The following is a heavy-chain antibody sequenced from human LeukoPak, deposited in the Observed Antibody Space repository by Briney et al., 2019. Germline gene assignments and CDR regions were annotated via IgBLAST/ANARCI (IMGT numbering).Heavy chain of an antibody. CDR1: GYTFTGYY. V-gene: IGHV1-2*06. CDR2: INPNSGGT. J-gene: IGHJ3*02. Sequence: ASVKASCKASGYTFTGYYMHWVRQAPGQGLEWMGRINPNSGGTNYAQKFQGRVTVTRDTSISTAYMELSRLRSDDTAVYYCAGDRSIYSAFDIWGQGTMVTVSS. CDR3: AGDRSIYSAFDI. D-gene: IGHD1-26*01.